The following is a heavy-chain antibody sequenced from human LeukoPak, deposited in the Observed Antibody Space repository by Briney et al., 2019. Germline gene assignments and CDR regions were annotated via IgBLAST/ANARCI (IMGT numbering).Heavy chain of an antibody. J-gene: IGHJ4*02. CDR3: ARVRYCSGGSCSYYFDY. D-gene: IGHD2-15*01. Sequence: GGSLRLSCAASGFTFSSYEMNWVRQAPGKGLEWVSSISSSSSYIYYADSVKGRFTISRDNAKNSLYLQMNSLRAEDTAVYYCARVRYCSGGSCSYYFDYWGQGTLVTVSS. CDR1: GFTFSSYE. CDR2: ISSSSSYI. V-gene: IGHV3-21*01.